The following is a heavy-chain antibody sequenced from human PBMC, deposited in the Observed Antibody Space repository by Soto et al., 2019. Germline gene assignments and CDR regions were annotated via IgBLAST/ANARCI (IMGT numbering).Heavy chain of an antibody. CDR3: AREIGYCSSTSCYDFDP. CDR1: GFTFSSYG. J-gene: IGHJ5*02. CDR2: IWYDGSNK. V-gene: IGHV3-33*01. Sequence: GGSLRLSCAASGFTFSSYGMHWVRQAPGKGLEWVAVIWYDGSNKYYADSVKGRFTISRDNSKNTLYLQMNSLRAEDTAVYYCAREIGYCSSTSCYDFDPWGQGTLVTVSS. D-gene: IGHD2-2*01.